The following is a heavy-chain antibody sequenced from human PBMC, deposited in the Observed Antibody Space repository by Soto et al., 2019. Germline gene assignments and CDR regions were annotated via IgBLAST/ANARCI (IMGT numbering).Heavy chain of an antibody. V-gene: IGHV3-30*18. D-gene: IGHD6-6*01. CDR3: AKDQGSSAYFDY. Sequence: QVQLVESGGGVVQPGRSLRLSCAASGFTFSSYGMHWVRQAPGKGLEWVAVISYDGSNKYYADSVKGRFTTSRDNSKNTLYLQMNSLRAEDTAVYYCAKDQGSSAYFDYWGQGTLVTVSS. CDR2: ISYDGSNK. CDR1: GFTFSSYG. J-gene: IGHJ4*02.